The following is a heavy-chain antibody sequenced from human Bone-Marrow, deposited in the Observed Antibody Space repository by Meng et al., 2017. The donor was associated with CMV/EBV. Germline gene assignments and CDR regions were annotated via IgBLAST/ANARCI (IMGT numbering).Heavy chain of an antibody. V-gene: IGHV1-69*10. CDR2: IIPILGIA. CDR3: AKLQLDGMDV. CDR1: GGTFSRYA. Sequence: SVKVSCKASGGTFSRYALSWVRQAPGQGLEWMGGIIPILGIANYAQKFQGRVTITADKSTSTAYMELSSLRSEDTAVYYCAKLQLDGMDVWGQGTTVTVSS. J-gene: IGHJ6*02. D-gene: IGHD4-11*01.